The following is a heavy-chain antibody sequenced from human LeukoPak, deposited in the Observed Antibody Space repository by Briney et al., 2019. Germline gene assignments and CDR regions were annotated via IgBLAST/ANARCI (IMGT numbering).Heavy chain of an antibody. Sequence: PSETLSLTCTVSGGSISSYYWSWIRQPPGKGLEWIGYIYYNGSTNYNPSLKSRVTISVDTFKNQFSLKLSSVTAADTAVYYCARDDGDYGDYFSSWGQGTLVTVSS. CDR1: GGSISSYY. CDR2: IYYNGST. J-gene: IGHJ4*02. CDR3: ARDDGDYGDYFSS. D-gene: IGHD4-17*01. V-gene: IGHV4-59*01.